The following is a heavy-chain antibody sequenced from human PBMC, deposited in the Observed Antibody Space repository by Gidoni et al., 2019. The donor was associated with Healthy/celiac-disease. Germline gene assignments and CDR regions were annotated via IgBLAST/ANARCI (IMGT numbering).Heavy chain of an antibody. CDR3: ARQGGRGAFDI. V-gene: IGHV3-72*01. D-gene: IGHD2-15*01. Sequence: ELQLVESGGGLVQSGGSLRPSCAASGFTFSDHYMDWVRQAPGKGLEWVGRTRNKANSYTTEYAASVKGRFTISRDDSKNSLYLQMNSLKTEDTAVYYCARQGGRGAFDIWGQGTMVTVSS. J-gene: IGHJ3*02. CDR1: GFTFSDHY. CDR2: TRNKANSYTT.